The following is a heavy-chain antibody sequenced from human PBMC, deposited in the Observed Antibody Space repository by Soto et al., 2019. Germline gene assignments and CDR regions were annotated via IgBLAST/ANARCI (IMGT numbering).Heavy chain of an antibody. D-gene: IGHD1-1*01. V-gene: IGHV3-30-3*01. CDR2: ISYDGSNK. CDR1: GFTFSSYA. J-gene: IGHJ3*02. Sequence: PGGSLRLSCAASGFTFSSYAMHWVRQAPGKGLEWVAVISYDGSNKYYADSVKGRFTISRDNSKNTLYLQMNSLRAEDTAVYYCARDRTKAVQLERLWPGTFDIWGQGTMVTVSS. CDR3: ARDRTKAVQLERLWPGTFDI.